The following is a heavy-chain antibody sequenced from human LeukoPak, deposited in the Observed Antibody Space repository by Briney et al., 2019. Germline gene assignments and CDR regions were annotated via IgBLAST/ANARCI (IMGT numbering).Heavy chain of an antibody. Sequence: GGSLRLSCAAFGFTFSSYWMSWVRQAPGKGLEWVANIKQDGSEKYYVDSVKGRFTISRDNAKNSLYLQMNSLRAEDTAVYYCARVGWELSNSFDYWGQGTLVTVSS. CDR1: GFTFSSYW. D-gene: IGHD1-26*01. V-gene: IGHV3-7*01. CDR2: IKQDGSEK. J-gene: IGHJ4*02. CDR3: ARVGWELSNSFDY.